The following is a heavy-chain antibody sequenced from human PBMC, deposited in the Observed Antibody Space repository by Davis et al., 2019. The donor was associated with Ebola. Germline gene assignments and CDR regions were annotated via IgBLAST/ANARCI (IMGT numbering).Heavy chain of an antibody. CDR3: ARGFTYSSSWYGVRGMDV. CDR2: IYYSGST. CDR1: GGSISSYY. J-gene: IGHJ6*04. Sequence: SETLSLTCTVSGGSISSYYWSWIRQLPGKGLEWIGYIYYSGSTNYNPSLKSPVTISVDTSKNQFSLKLSSVTAADTAVYYCARGFTYSSSWYGVRGMDVWGKGTTVTVSS. V-gene: IGHV4-59*01. D-gene: IGHD6-13*01.